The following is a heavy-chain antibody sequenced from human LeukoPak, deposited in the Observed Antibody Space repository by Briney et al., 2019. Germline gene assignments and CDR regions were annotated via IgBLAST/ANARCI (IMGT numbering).Heavy chain of an antibody. CDR2: IRSKADSYAT. CDR1: AFTFSGPA. V-gene: IGHV3-73*01. Sequence: GGSLRLSCAASAFTFSGPAMHWVRQASGKGLEWIGRIRSKADSYATAYAASVKGRFTISRDDSKNTAYLQMNSLKTEDTAVYYCTRPSHSYGTDAFDIWGQGTMVTVSS. CDR3: TRPSHSYGTDAFDI. D-gene: IGHD1-14*01. J-gene: IGHJ3*02.